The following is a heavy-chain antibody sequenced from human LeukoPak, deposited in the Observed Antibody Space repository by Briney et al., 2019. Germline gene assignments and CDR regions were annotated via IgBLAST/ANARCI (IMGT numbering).Heavy chain of an antibody. Sequence: GSLRLSCAASGFTFSSHTMNLVRQAPVKGLEWVSSISSSSNYIYYADSVKGRFTISRDNAKNSLYLQMNSLRVEDTAVYYCARDYGPTDYWGQGTLVTVSP. D-gene: IGHD3-10*01. CDR3: ARDYGPTDY. V-gene: IGHV3-21*01. CDR2: ISSSSNYI. J-gene: IGHJ4*02. CDR1: GFTFSSHT.